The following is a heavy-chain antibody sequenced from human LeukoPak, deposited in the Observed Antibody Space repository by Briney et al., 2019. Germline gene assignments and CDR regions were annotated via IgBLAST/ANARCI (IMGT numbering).Heavy chain of an antibody. J-gene: IGHJ3*02. Sequence: PSETLSLTCTVSGRSSSSSSCYWGWIRQPPGKGLERIGSIYYSVSTYYNRSLKSRVTISVDTSENQCSLKLSSVTAAVTAVYYCARRGVKTIFGVVTPGAFDIWGVGTIVTDST. CDR1: GRSSSSSSCY. D-gene: IGHD3-3*01. CDR3: ARRGVKTIFGVVTPGAFDI. CDR2: IYYSVST. V-gene: IGHV4-39*01.